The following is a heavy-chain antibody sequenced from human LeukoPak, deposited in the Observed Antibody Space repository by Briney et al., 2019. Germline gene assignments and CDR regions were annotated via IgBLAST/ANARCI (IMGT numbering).Heavy chain of an antibody. J-gene: IGHJ4*02. D-gene: IGHD4-17*01. CDR1: GFTFSSYW. V-gene: IGHV3-7*03. Sequence: GGSLRLSCAASGFTFSSYWMSWVRQAPGKGLGWVANIKQDGSEKYYVDSVKGRFTISRDNAKNSLYLQMNSLRAEDTAVYYCARERDYGDYAGDYWGQGTLVTVSS. CDR3: ARERDYGDYAGDY. CDR2: IKQDGSEK.